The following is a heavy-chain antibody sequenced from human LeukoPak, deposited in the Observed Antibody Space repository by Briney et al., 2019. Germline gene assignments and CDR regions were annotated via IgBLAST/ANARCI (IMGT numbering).Heavy chain of an antibody. CDR3: ARGGYYDSWSGFGY. D-gene: IGHD3-3*01. Sequence: GGSLRLSCAASGFTFSSYAMHWVRQAPGKGLEWVAVISYDGSNKYYADSVKGRFTISRDNSKNTLYLQMNSLRAEDTAVYYCARGGYYDSWSGFGYWGQGTLVTVSS. CDR1: GFTFSSYA. J-gene: IGHJ4*02. CDR2: ISYDGSNK. V-gene: IGHV3-30-3*01.